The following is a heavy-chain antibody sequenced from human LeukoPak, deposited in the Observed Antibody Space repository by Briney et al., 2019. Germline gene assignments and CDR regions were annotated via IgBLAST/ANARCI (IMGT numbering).Heavy chain of an antibody. D-gene: IGHD2-15*01. CDR3: APGYCDPEACAHYFQH. CDR2: ISYSGKTV. Sequence: GGSLRLSCTASGFSGDTYGLNWVRQAPGKGLEWLSYISYSGKTVYYADSVKGRFTISRDNAKNLVYLQMNSLTTDDTAVYYCAPGYCDPEACAHYFQHWGQGTLVTVSS. CDR1: GFSGDTYG. J-gene: IGHJ4*02. V-gene: IGHV3-48*04.